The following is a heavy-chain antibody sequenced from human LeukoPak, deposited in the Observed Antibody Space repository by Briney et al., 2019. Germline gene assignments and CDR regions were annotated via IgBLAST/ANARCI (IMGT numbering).Heavy chain of an antibody. D-gene: IGHD6-13*01. J-gene: IGHJ4*02. CDR1: GFTVTSNY. V-gene: IGHV3-53*01. CDR3: ARGAATGPTLGLDY. CDR2: IYTGGSP. Sequence: TGGSLRLSCVASGFTVTSNYVTWVRQAPGKGLEWVSVIYTGGSPYYADSVKGRFAISRDISKNTVYLQMYSLRAEDTAVYYCARGAATGPTLGLDYWGQGTLVTVSS.